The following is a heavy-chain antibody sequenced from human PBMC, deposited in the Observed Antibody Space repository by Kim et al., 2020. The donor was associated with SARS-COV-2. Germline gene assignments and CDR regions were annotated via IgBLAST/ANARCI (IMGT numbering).Heavy chain of an antibody. Sequence: SETLSLTCAVYGGSFSGYYWSWIRQPPGKGLEWIGEINHSGRTNYNPSLKSRVTISVDTSKNQFSLKLTSVTAADAALYFCARRLSNTSGWGSYYCDLWGQGSLVPVSS. CDR1: GGSFSGYY. CDR2: INHSGRT. D-gene: IGHD3-10*01. J-gene: IGHJ1*01. CDR3: ARRLSNTSGWGSYYCDL. V-gene: IGHV4-34*01.